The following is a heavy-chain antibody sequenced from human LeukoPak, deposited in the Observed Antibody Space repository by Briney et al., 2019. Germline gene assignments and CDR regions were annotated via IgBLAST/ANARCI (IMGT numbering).Heavy chain of an antibody. D-gene: IGHD5-18*01. J-gene: IGHJ6*03. Sequence: SETLSLTCTVSGGSISSYYWSWIRQPPGKGLEWIGYIYYSGSTNYNPSLKSRVTISVDTSKNQFSLKLSSVTAADTAVYYCARGRGQLWLNPNYYYMDVWGKGTTVTVSS. CDR3: ARGRGQLWLNPNYYYMDV. V-gene: IGHV4-59*01. CDR2: IYYSGST. CDR1: GGSISSYY.